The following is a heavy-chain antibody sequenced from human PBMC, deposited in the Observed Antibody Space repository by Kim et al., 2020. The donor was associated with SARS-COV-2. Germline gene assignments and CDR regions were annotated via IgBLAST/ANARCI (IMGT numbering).Heavy chain of an antibody. J-gene: IGHJ4*02. CDR1: GFTFSNYS. CDR2: INESGDSK. Sequence: GGSLRLSCAASGFTFSNYSMSWVRQAPGKGLEWVATINESGDSKYYADSVKGRFTISRDNSQNTLYLQMNSLRAEDTAVYYCARDGTATAIDYVDYWGQATLTTVSS. V-gene: IGHV3-23*01. CDR3: ARDGTATAIDYVDY. D-gene: IGHD2-21*02.